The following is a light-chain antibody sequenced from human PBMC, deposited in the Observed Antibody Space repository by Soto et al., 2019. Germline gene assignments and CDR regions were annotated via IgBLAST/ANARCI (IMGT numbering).Light chain of an antibody. CDR3: SSYTGGSSYV. Sequence: QSALTQTASVSGSPGQSIAISCTGTSSDVGAYNFVSWYQQHPGKAPKLMIYDVSNRPSGISDRFSGSKSGNTASLTISGLQAEDEADYYCSSYTGGSSYVFGTGTKVTVL. CDR1: SSDVGAYNF. CDR2: DVS. J-gene: IGLJ1*01. V-gene: IGLV2-14*01.